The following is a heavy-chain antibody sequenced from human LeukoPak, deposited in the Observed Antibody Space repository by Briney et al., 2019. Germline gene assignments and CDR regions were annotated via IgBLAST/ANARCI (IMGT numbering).Heavy chain of an antibody. Sequence: VASVKVSCEASGYTFTSYGISWVRQAPGQGLEWMGWVSAYNGNTNYAQKLQGRVTMTTDTSTSTAYMELRSLRSDDTAVYYCARDMSVFGPVGDYWGQGTLVTVSS. D-gene: IGHD3/OR15-3a*01. V-gene: IGHV1-18*01. CDR2: VSAYNGNT. CDR1: GYTFTSYG. CDR3: ARDMSVFGPVGDY. J-gene: IGHJ4*02.